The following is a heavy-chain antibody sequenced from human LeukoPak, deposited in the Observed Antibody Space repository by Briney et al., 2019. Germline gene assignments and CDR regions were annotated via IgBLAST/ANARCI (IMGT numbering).Heavy chain of an antibody. CDR3: ARNRDPIVVVPAAPDY. D-gene: IGHD2-2*01. V-gene: IGHV3-30-3*01. Sequence: PGGSLRLSCAASGFTFRSYAMHWVRQAPGKGLEWVAVISYDGSNKYYADSVKGRFTISRDNSKNTLYLQMNSLRAEDTAVYYCARNRDPIVVVPAAPDYWGQGTLVTVSS. CDR2: ISYDGSNK. CDR1: GFTFRSYA. J-gene: IGHJ4*02.